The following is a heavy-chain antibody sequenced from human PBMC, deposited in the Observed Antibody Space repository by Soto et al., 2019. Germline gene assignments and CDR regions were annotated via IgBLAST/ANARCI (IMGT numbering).Heavy chain of an antibody. CDR3: ARVYVPYYYYYMDV. V-gene: IGHV4-34*01. CDR2: INHSGST. J-gene: IGHJ6*03. Sequence: PSETLSLTCAVYGGSFSGYYWSWIRQPPGKGLEWIGEINHSGSTKYNPSLKSRVTISVDTSKNQFSLKLSSVTAADTAVYYCARVYVPYYYYYMDVWGKGTTVTVSS. D-gene: IGHD3-16*01. CDR1: GGSFSGYY.